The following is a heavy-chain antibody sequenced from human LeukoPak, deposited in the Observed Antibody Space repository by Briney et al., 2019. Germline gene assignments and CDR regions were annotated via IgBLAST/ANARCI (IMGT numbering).Heavy chain of an antibody. D-gene: IGHD3-22*01. CDR1: GFTFSSYG. Sequence: GRTLRLSCAASGFTFSSYGMHWVRQAPGKGLEWVAFIRYDGSNKYYADSVKGRFTISRDNSKNTLYLQMYSLRTEDTAVYYCAKGGAYYDSYLIDYWGQGTLVTVSS. V-gene: IGHV3-30*02. J-gene: IGHJ4*02. CDR2: IRYDGSNK. CDR3: AKGGAYYDSYLIDY.